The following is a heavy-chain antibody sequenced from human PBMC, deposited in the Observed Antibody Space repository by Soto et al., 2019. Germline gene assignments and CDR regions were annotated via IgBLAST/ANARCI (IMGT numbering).Heavy chain of an antibody. J-gene: IGHJ4*02. D-gene: IGHD6-19*01. Sequence: EVQLLESGGGLVQPGGSLRVSCAASGFTFSSYAMSWVRQAPGKGLEWVSGISGTGGTTYYADSVKGRFTIARDNSKNTLYLQMNSLRAEDTALYYCAKDRRQWLAFFDYWGQGTLVTVSS. CDR2: ISGTGGTT. CDR3: AKDRRQWLAFFDY. V-gene: IGHV3-23*01. CDR1: GFTFSSYA.